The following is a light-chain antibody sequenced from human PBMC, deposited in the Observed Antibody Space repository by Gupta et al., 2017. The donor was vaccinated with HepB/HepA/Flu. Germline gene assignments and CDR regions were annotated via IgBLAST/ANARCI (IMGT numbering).Light chain of an antibody. CDR1: QSVSSSY. Sequence: EIVLTQYPGTLSLSSGERATLPCRASQSVSSSYLAGYQQKPGQAPRLLIYGASSRATGIPDRFSGSGSGTVFTLTISRLEPEDFAVYYCQQYGSSPKTFGQGTKVEIK. V-gene: IGKV3-20*01. CDR2: GAS. J-gene: IGKJ1*01. CDR3: QQYGSSPKT.